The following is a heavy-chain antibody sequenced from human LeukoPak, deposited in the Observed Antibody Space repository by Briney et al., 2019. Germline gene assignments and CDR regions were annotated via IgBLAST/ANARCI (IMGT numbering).Heavy chain of an antibody. CDR1: GYSISSGYY. V-gene: IGHV4-38-2*02. CDR2: IYHSGST. D-gene: IGHD5-12*01. J-gene: IGHJ4*02. CDR3: ARVAIVGFVDY. Sequence: SETLFLTCTVSGYSISSGYYWGWIRQPPGKGLEWIGSIYHSGSTYYNPSLKSRVTISVDTSKNQFSPKLSPVTAADTAVYYCARVAIVGFVDYWGQGTLVTVSS.